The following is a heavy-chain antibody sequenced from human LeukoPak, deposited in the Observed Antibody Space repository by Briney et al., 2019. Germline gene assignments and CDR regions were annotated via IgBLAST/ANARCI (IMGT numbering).Heavy chain of an antibody. Sequence: PSETLSLTCTVSGGSISSYYWSWIRQPPGKGLEWIGYIYYSGSTNYNPSLKSRVTISVDTSKNQFSLKLSSVTAADTAVYYCARDENYDFWSGYGHWGQGTLVTVSS. V-gene: IGHV4-59*01. D-gene: IGHD3-3*01. CDR2: IYYSGST. CDR1: GGSISSYY. CDR3: ARDENYDFWSGYGH. J-gene: IGHJ4*02.